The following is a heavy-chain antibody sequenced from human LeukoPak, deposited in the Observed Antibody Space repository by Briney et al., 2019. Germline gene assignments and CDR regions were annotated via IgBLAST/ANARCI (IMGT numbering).Heavy chain of an antibody. CDR1: GFTFSSYA. Sequence: GGSLRLSCAASGFTFSSYAMHWVRQAPGKGLEWVTVISYDGSNKYYADSVKGRFTISRDNSKNTLHLQMNSLRAEDTAVYYCTRPSYSSGWSFFDYWGQGTLVTVSS. V-gene: IGHV3-30*04. CDR3: TRPSYSSGWSFFDY. J-gene: IGHJ4*02. CDR2: ISYDGSNK. D-gene: IGHD6-19*01.